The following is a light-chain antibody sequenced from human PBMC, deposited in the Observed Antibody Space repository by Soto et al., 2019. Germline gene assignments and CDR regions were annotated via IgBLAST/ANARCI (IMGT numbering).Light chain of an antibody. V-gene: IGLV1-40*01. CDR2: ANT. CDR3: QSYDSTLSGYV. CDR1: SSNIGATYD. Sequence: QSVLTQPPSVSGAPGQRVTISCTGSSSNIGATYDVHWYQQPPGTAPRLLIYANTIRPSGVPDRFSGSKSGTSASLAITGLQAEDEADYYCQSYDSTLSGYVFGTGTKVTVL. J-gene: IGLJ1*01.